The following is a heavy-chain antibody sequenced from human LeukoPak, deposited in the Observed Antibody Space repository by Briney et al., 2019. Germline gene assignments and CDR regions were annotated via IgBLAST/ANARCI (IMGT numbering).Heavy chain of an antibody. D-gene: IGHD6-6*01. CDR1: GFIFDDYV. V-gene: IGHV3-9*01. CDR2: VSWNGGII. Sequence: GGSLRLSCVASGFIFDDYVMHWVRQGPGKGLEWVAGVSWNGGIIGYGDSVKGRFTISRDNAEDSLYLQMNNVRAEDTAVYYCSNGIYSSSYWGQGTLVTVSS. CDR3: SNGIYSSSY. J-gene: IGHJ4*02.